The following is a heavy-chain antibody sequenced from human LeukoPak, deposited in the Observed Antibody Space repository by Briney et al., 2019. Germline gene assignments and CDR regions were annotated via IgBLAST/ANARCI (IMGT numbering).Heavy chain of an antibody. Sequence: KPGGSLRLSCAASGFTFSDYYMNWIRQSPGKGLEWVSSISSSRSYTDYADSVKGRFTISRDNAKNSLYLQMSSLRAEDTAVYYCARYEGRTVTTSGAYFDYWGQGTLVTVSS. CDR2: ISSSRSYT. V-gene: IGHV3-11*03. CDR1: GFTFSDYY. D-gene: IGHD4-17*01. CDR3: ARYEGRTVTTSGAYFDY. J-gene: IGHJ4*02.